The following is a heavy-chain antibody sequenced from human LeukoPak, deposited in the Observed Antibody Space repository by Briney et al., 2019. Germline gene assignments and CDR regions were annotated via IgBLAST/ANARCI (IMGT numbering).Heavy chain of an antibody. J-gene: IGHJ6*03. CDR3: ARAAGAAVRGYYYYYMDV. D-gene: IGHD6-13*01. CDR1: GYTFTSYD. CDR2: MNPNSGNT. Sequence: ASVKVSCKASGYTFTSYDINWVRQAIGQGLEWMGWMNPNSGNTGYAQKFQGRVTMTRNTSISTAYMELSSLRSEDTAVYYCARAAGAAVRGYYYYYMDVWGKGTTVTVSS. V-gene: IGHV1-8*01.